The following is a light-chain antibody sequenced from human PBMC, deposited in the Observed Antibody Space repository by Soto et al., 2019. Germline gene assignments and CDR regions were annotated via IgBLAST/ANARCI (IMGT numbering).Light chain of an antibody. V-gene: IGKV1-5*03. Sequence: DVQMTQSPSTLSASVGDRVTITCWASQTISTWLAWYQQKPGKAPKLLIFSVSSLDSGVPSRFSGSGSGTEFTLTINSLQPDDFATYYCQQYDTYPWTFGQGTKVEIK. CDR1: QTISTW. J-gene: IGKJ1*01. CDR2: SVS. CDR3: QQYDTYPWT.